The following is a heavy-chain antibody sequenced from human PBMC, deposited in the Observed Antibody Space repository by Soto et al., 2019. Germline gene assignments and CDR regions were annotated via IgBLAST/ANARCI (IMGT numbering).Heavy chain of an antibody. J-gene: IGHJ4*02. CDR3: ARRPSNYDSSGYLL. Sequence: SETLSLTCTVSGGSISSSSYYWGWIRQPPGKGLEWIGSIYYSGSTYYNPSLKSRVTISVDTSKNQFSLKLSSATAADTAVYYCARRPSNYDSSGYLLWGQGTLVTVSS. D-gene: IGHD3-22*01. CDR2: IYYSGST. V-gene: IGHV4-39*01. CDR1: GGSISSSSYY.